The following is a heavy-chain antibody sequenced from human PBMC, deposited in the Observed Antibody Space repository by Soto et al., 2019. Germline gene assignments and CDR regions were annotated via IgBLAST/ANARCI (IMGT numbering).Heavy chain of an antibody. D-gene: IGHD3-16*01. V-gene: IGHV1-24*01. CDR1: GYTLTELS. CDR3: ARGIMITIYGMDV. J-gene: IGHJ6*02. Sequence: ASVKVSCKVSGYTLTELSMHWVRQAPGKGLEWMGGFDPEDGETIYAQKFQGRVTMTRNTSISTAYMELSSLRSEDTAVYYCARGIMITIYGMDVWGQGTTVTVSS. CDR2: FDPEDGET.